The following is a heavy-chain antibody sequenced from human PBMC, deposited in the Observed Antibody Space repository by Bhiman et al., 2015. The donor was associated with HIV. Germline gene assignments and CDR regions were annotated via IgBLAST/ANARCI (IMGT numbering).Heavy chain of an antibody. Sequence: QVQLVESGGGVVQPGRSLRLSCAASGFTFSSYGMHWVRQAPGKGLEWVAVISDDGSNKYYADSVKGRFTISRDNAKNSLYLQMNSLRAEDTAVYYCASGHAIAAAGRDWGQGTLVTVSS. CDR3: ASGHAIAAAGRD. J-gene: IGHJ4*02. CDR1: GFTFSSYG. D-gene: IGHD6-13*01. V-gene: IGHV3-30*03. CDR2: ISDDGSNK.